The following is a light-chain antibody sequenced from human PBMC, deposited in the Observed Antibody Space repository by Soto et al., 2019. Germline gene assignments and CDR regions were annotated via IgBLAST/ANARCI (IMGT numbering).Light chain of an antibody. CDR1: SSDVGAYNF. J-gene: IGLJ3*02. V-gene: IGLV2-14*03. CDR3: SSYAASNNFYFV. CDR2: NVS. Sequence: QSALNQHASVSGSPGQSITISCTGTSSDVGAYNFVSRYRQHPGKAPKLIIYNVSDRPSGVSNRFSGSKSGNTASLTVSGLQAEVEADYYCSSYAASNNFYFVFGGGTKVTVL.